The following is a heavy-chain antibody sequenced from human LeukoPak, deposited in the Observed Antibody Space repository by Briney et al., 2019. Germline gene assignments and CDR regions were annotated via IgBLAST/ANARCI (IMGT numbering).Heavy chain of an antibody. CDR2: VHKTGKT. J-gene: IGHJ4*02. CDR3: ARELLGAPTPGAY. CDR1: TVSGSSGNW. V-gene: IGHV4-4*02. D-gene: IGHD7-27*01. Sequence: SETLSLTCALSTVSGSSGNWWSWVRQPPGKGLEWIGEVHKTGKTNYNPSLKTRVTISIGASKNQLSLELTSVTAADAAVYYCARELLGAPTPGAYWGQGTRVTVSS.